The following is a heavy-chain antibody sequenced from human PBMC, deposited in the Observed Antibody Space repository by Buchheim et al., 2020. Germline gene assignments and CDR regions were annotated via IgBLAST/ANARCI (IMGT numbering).Heavy chain of an antibody. CDR2: INDYGSST. V-gene: IGHV3-74*01. D-gene: IGHD5-18*01. CDR1: GFTFSSYW. Sequence: EVQVVESGGGLVQPGGSLRLSCAASGFTFSSYWMHWVRQAPGKGLVWVSRINDYGSSTTYADSGKGRFTISRDNAKNTLYLQMNSLRAEDTAVYYCARVRVEYSYGYDTLDYWGQGTL. CDR3: ARVRVEYSYGYDTLDY. J-gene: IGHJ4*02.